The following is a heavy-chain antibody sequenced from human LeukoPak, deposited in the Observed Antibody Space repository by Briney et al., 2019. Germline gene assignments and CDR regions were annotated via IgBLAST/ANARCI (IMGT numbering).Heavy chain of an antibody. CDR3: AKSVTYGPYYFDY. V-gene: IGHV3-43*02. CDR1: GFTFSSYA. Sequence: GGSLRLSXAASGFTFSSYAMSWVRQTPGKGLEWISLISGDGGSTYYADSVKGRFTISRDNSKNSLYLQMNSLRTEDTALYYCAKSVTYGPYYFDYWGQGTLVTVSS. J-gene: IGHJ4*02. D-gene: IGHD3-10*01. CDR2: ISGDGGST.